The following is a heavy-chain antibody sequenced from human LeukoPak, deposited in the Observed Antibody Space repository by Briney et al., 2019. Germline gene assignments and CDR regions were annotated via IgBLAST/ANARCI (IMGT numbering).Heavy chain of an antibody. J-gene: IGHJ4*02. CDR3: ARASGKWYSSSWYYFDY. D-gene: IGHD6-13*01. Sequence: SETLSLTCTVSGGSITSYYWGWIRQPPGKGMEWIGYIFYSGSTNYNPSLKSRVTISVDTSKNQFSLKLSSVTAADTAGYYCARASGKWYSSSWYYFDYWGQGTLVTVSS. V-gene: IGHV4-59*01. CDR1: GGSITSYY. CDR2: IFYSGST.